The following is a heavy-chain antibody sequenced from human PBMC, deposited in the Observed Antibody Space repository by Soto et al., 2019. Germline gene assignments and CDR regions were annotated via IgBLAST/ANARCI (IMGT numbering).Heavy chain of an antibody. V-gene: IGHV1-18*01. Sequence: GYTFTSYGISWVRQAPGQGLEWMGWISAYNGNTNYAQKLQGRVTMTTDTSTSTAYMELRSLRSDDTAVYYCARELFSSGWPYDAFDIWGQGTMVTVSS. CDR1: GYTFTSYG. CDR2: ISAYNGNT. J-gene: IGHJ3*02. CDR3: ARELFSSGWPYDAFDI. D-gene: IGHD6-19*01.